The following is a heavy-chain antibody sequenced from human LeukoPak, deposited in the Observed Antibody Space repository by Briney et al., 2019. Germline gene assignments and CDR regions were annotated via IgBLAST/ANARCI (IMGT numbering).Heavy chain of an antibody. V-gene: IGHV3-30-3*01. CDR2: ISYDGSNK. D-gene: IGHD6-19*01. J-gene: IGHJ4*02. Sequence: PGESLRLSCAASGFTFSSYAMHWVRQAPGKGLEWVAVISYDGSNKYYADSVKGRFTISRDNSKNTLYLQMNSLRAEDTAVYYCASISGWYGYWGQGTLVTVSS. CDR3: ASISGWYGY. CDR1: GFTFSSYA.